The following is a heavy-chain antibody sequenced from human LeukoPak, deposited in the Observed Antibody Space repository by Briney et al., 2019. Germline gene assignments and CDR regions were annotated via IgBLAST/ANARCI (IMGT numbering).Heavy chain of an antibody. V-gene: IGHV3-48*03. CDR2: ITNNGSTI. D-gene: IGHD6-13*01. CDR3: ARDWPTIAAAGTIPEYFQH. CDR1: GFTFSTYA. Sequence: GGSLRLSCAASGFTFSTYAMNWVRQAPGKGLEWVSYITNNGSTIYYADSVKGRFTISRDKAENSLYLQMNSLRAEDTAIYYCARDWPTIAAAGTIPEYFQHWGQGTLVTVSS. J-gene: IGHJ1*01.